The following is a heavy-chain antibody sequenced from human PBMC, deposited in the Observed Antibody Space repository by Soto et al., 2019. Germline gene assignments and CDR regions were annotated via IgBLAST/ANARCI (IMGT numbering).Heavy chain of an antibody. CDR1: GGSFSGYY. CDR3: ARGASRSAFDF. CDR2: INHSGST. V-gene: IGHV4-34*01. J-gene: IGHJ3*01. Sequence: QVQLQQWGAGLLKPSETLSLTCAVYGGSFSGYYWSWIRQPPGKGLEWIGEINHSGSTNYNPSIKSRVTISVDTSKNQFSLKLSSVTAAVTAVYYCARGASRSAFDFWGQGTMVTVSS.